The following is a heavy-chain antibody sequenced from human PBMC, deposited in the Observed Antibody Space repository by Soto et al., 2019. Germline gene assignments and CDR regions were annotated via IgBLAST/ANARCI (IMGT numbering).Heavy chain of an antibody. CDR3: AREEPYYYGSGQFDY. D-gene: IGHD3-10*01. J-gene: IGHJ4*02. CDR1: GGSISSYY. V-gene: IGHV4-4*07. CDR2: IYTSGST. Sequence: SETPSLTSTVSGGSISSYYWSWIRQPAGKGLEWIGRIYTSGSTNYNPSLKSRVTMSVDTSKNQFSLKLSSVTAADTAVYYCAREEPYYYGSGQFDYWGQGTLVTVSS.